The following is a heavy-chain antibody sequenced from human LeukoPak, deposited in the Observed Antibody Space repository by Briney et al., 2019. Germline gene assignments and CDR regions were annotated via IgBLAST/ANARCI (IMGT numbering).Heavy chain of an antibody. CDR1: GFIVRDYS. D-gene: IGHD3-16*02. V-gene: IGHV3-21*01. CDR2: ISSSSSYI. Sequence: GGSLRLSCAASGFIVRDYSMAWVRQPPGRGLEWVSSISSSSSYIYYGDPVKGRFTISRDNAKNSLFLQVNSVRAEDTAVYYCARLSEDDYIWGSYRRSYFDFWGQGALVTVSS. J-gene: IGHJ4*02. CDR3: ARLSEDDYIWGSYRRSYFDF.